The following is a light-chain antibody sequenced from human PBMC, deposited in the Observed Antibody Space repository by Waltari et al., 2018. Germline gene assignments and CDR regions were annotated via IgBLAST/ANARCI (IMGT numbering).Light chain of an antibody. CDR1: QNIYSN. CDR3: QHYYDNPPT. V-gene: IGKV1-6*01. CDR2: AAS. J-gene: IGKJ1*01. Sequence: IQITQSPSALSASVGDRVTISCRASQNIYSNLAWYQQKPGKAPKLLIYAASSLQSGIPSRFSGSGSGTDFTLTISSLQPEDSAAYYCQHYYDNPPTFGQGTKVEIK.